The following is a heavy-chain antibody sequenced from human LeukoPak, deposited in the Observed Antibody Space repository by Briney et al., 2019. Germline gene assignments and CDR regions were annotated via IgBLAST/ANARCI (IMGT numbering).Heavy chain of an antibody. CDR3: ARLLYYGMDV. V-gene: IGHV3-48*03. Sequence: GGSLRLSCAASGFTFSSYEMNWVRQAPGKGLEWVSYISSSGSTIYYADSVKGRFTISRDNAKNSLYLQMNSLGAEDTAVYYCARLLYYGMDVWGQGTTVTVSS. CDR1: GFTFSSYE. J-gene: IGHJ6*02. CDR2: ISSSGSTI.